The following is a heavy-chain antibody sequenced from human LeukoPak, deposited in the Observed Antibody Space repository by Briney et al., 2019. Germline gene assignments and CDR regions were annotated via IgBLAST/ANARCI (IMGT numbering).Heavy chain of an antibody. D-gene: IGHD3-22*01. V-gene: IGHV1-69*05. J-gene: IGHJ3*02. CDR2: IIPIFGTA. CDR3: ASDRYYDSSGYYLVFGAFDI. Sequence: ASVKVSCKASGGTFSSYAISWVRQAPGQGLEWMGRIIPIFGTANYAQKFQGRVTIPTDESTSTAYMELSSLRSEDTAVYYCASDRYYDSSGYYLVFGAFDIWGQGTMVTVSS. CDR1: GGTFSSYA.